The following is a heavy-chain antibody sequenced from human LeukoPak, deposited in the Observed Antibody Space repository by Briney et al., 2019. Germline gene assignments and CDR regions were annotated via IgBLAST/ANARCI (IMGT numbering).Heavy chain of an antibody. CDR2: ISYDGSNK. J-gene: IGHJ6*02. D-gene: IGHD5/OR15-5a*01. CDR1: GFTFSSYG. Sequence: PGGSLRLSCAASGFTFSSYGMHWVRQAPGKGLEWVAVISYDGSNKYYADSVKGRFTISRDNSKNTLYLQMNSLRAEDTAVYYCAKCLRETVYYYYGMDVWGQGTTVTVSS. CDR3: AKCLRETVYYYYGMDV. V-gene: IGHV3-30*18.